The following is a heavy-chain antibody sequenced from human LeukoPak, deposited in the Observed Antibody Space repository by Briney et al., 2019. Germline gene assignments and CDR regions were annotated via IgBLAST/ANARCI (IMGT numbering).Heavy chain of an antibody. V-gene: IGHV4-31*03. J-gene: IGHJ5*02. D-gene: IGHD1-7*01. CDR1: GCSISSGGYY. CDR2: IYYSGST. Sequence: SQTLSLTCTVSGCSISSGGYYWSWIRQHPGKGLEWIGYIYYSGSTYYNPSLKSRVTISVDTSKNQFSLKLSSVTAADTAVYYCARAPRSITGTTSGTRFDPWGQGTLVTVSS. CDR3: ARAPRSITGTTSGTRFDP.